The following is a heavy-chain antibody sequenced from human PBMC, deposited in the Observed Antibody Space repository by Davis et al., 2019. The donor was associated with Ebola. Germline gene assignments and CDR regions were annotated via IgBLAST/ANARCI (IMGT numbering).Heavy chain of an antibody. CDR3: ARDSGSSAFDI. CDR2: ITWNSAYI. V-gene: IGHV3-9*01. Sequence: SLKISCAASGFTFDDYSMHWVRQAPGKGLEWVSVITWNSAYIGYADSVKGRFTISRDNAKNSLYLQMNSLRAEDTAVYYCARDSGSSAFDIWGQGTMVTVSS. J-gene: IGHJ3*02. CDR1: GFTFDDYS.